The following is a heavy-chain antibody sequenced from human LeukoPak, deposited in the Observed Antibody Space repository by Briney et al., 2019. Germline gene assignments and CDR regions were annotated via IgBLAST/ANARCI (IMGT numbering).Heavy chain of an antibody. CDR1: GFTFSSYA. Sequence: GGSLRLSCAASGFTFSSYAMIWVRQAPGKGLEWVSGISGRDGSTNYADSVKGRFTIPRDNSENTLYLQMNSLRAEDTAVYYCAKDYEPLVGVHRWGDWFDPWGQGTLVTVSS. V-gene: IGHV3-23*01. CDR3: AKDYEPLVGVHRWGDWFDP. D-gene: IGHD1-26*01. CDR2: ISGRDGST. J-gene: IGHJ5*02.